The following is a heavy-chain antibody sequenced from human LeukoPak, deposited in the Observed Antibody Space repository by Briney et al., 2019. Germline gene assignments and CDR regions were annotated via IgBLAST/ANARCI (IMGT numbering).Heavy chain of an antibody. D-gene: IGHD1-26*01. CDR2: IYYSGST. CDR3: ARHARVGATPFDY. J-gene: IGHJ4*02. CDR1: GGSISSSSYY. V-gene: IGHV4-39*01. Sequence: KSSETLSLTCTVSGGSISSSSYYWGWLRQPPGKGLEWIGSIYYSGSTYYNPSLKSRVTISVDTSKNQFSLKLSSVTAADTAVYYCARHARVGATPFDYWGQGTLVTVSS.